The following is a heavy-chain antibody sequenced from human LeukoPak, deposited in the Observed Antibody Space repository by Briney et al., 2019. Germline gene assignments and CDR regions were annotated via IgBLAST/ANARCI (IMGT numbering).Heavy chain of an antibody. J-gene: IGHJ4*02. Sequence: GGSLRLSCAASGFTFSSYSMNWVRQAPGKGLEWVSSISSSSSYIYYADSVKGRFTISRDNAKNTLYLQMNSLRAEDTAVYYCARDGYSYGYGEIDYWGQGTLVTVSS. CDR1: GFTFSSYS. V-gene: IGHV3-21*01. CDR2: ISSSSSYI. D-gene: IGHD5-18*01. CDR3: ARDGYSYGYGEIDY.